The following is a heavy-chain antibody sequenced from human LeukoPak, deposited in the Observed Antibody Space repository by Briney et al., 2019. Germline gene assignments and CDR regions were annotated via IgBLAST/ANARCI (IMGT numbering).Heavy chain of an antibody. J-gene: IGHJ4*02. CDR3: ARDKGMVRGVIGY. CDR2: ISSSSSYM. V-gene: IGHV3-21*01. Sequence: PGGSLRLSCAASGFTFSSYSMNWVRQAPGKGLEWVSSISSSSSYMYYADSVKGRFTISRDNAKNSLYLQMNSLRAEDTAVYYCARDKGMVRGVIGYWGQGTLVTVSS. CDR1: GFTFSSYS. D-gene: IGHD3-10*01.